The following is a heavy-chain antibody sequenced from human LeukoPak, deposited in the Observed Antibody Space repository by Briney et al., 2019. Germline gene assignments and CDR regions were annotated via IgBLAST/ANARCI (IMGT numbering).Heavy chain of an antibody. CDR2: INGNGASV. V-gene: IGHV3-48*03. Sequence: PGGSLRLSCAASGFSFSSYEVNWVRLAPGRGLEWVAHINGNGASVRYPDAVKGRFTISRDNAKNFLYLQMYSLRVEDTAIYYCARRRERQYECWGQGTLVTVSS. D-gene: IGHD1-1*01. J-gene: IGHJ1*01. CDR3: ARRRERQYEC. CDR1: GFSFSSYE.